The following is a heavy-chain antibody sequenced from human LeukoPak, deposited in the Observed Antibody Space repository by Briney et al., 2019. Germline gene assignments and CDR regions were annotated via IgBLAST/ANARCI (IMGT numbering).Heavy chain of an antibody. CDR3: ARDHDSGGGGGY. V-gene: IGHV3-30-3*01. CDR1: GFTFSRYT. CDR2: ISIDGNTK. D-gene: IGHD1-26*01. Sequence: GRSLRLSCAVSGFTFSRYTMHWVRQAPGQGLEWVAVISIDGNTKYHADSVRGRFTISRDNSKNTLYLQMNSLRTEDTAVYFCARDHDSGGGGGYWGQGTLVTVSS. J-gene: IGHJ4*02.